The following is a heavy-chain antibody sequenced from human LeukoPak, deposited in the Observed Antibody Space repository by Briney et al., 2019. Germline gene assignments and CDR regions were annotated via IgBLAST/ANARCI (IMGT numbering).Heavy chain of an antibody. V-gene: IGHV1-69*04. Sequence: SVKVSCKASGGTFSSYAISWVRQASGQGLEWMGRIIPILGIANYAQKFQGRATITADKSTSTAYMELSSLRSEDTAVYYCARGSGYCSSTSCLWDYYYYYGMDVWGQGTTVTVSS. D-gene: IGHD2-2*01. J-gene: IGHJ6*02. CDR2: IIPILGIA. CDR1: GGTFSSYA. CDR3: ARGSGYCSSTSCLWDYYYYYGMDV.